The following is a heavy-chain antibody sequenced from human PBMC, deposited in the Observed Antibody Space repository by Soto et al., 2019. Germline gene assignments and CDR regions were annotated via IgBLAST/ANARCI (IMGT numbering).Heavy chain of an antibody. J-gene: IGHJ5*02. Sequence: PSETLSLTCAVYGGSFSGYYWSWIRQPPGKGLEWIGEINHSGSTNYNPSLKSRVTISVDTSKNQFSLKLSSVTAADTAVYYCARGIAADLSGRLTRNWFDPWGQGTLVTVSS. V-gene: IGHV4-34*01. D-gene: IGHD6-13*01. CDR2: INHSGST. CDR1: GGSFSGYY. CDR3: ARGIAADLSGRLTRNWFDP.